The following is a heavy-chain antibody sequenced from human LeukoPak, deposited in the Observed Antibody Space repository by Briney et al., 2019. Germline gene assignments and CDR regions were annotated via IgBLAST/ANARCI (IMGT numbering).Heavy chain of an antibody. V-gene: IGHV3-74*01. Sequence: GESLRLSCAASGFTFNNYWLHWVRQVPGKGLMWVSRINGDGNNVNYADSVKGRFTISRDNAKNTLHLQMNSLRAEDTAVYYCAAGPAGNGHLSSYWGQGTRVTASS. J-gene: IGHJ4*02. CDR1: GFTFNNYW. CDR3: AAGPAGNGHLSSY. D-gene: IGHD1-1*01. CDR2: INGDGNNV.